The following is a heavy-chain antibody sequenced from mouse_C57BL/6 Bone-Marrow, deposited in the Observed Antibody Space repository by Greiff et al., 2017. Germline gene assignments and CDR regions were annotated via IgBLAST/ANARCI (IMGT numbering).Heavy chain of an antibody. J-gene: IGHJ2*01. CDR1: GYTFTDYY. D-gene: IGHD1-1*01. CDR3: ARSRIYYYGSSPFDY. CDR2: INPNNGGT. V-gene: IGHV1-26*01. Sequence: VQLQQSGPELVKPGASVKISCKASGYTFTDYYMNWVKQSHGKSLEWIGDINPNNGGTSYNQKFKGKATLTVDKSSSTAYMELRSLTSEDSAVYYGARSRIYYYGSSPFDYWGQGTTLTVSA.